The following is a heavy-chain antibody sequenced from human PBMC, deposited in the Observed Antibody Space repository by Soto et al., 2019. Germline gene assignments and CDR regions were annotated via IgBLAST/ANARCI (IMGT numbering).Heavy chain of an antibody. V-gene: IGHV4-34*01. CDR3: ARRGTMVRGVIITSTRWFDP. Sequence: SETLSLTCAVYGGSFSGYYWSWIRQPPGKGLDWIGEINHSGSTNYNPSLKSRVTISVDTSKNQFSLKLSSVTAADTAVYYCARRGTMVRGVIITSTRWFDPWGQGTLVTVSS. D-gene: IGHD3-10*01. CDR2: INHSGST. J-gene: IGHJ5*02. CDR1: GGSFSGYY.